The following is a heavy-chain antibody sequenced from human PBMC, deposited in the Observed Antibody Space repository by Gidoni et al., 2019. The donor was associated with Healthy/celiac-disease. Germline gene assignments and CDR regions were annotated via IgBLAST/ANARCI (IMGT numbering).Heavy chain of an antibody. D-gene: IGHD2-21*01. CDR3: AHVIQRYCGGDCYDY. J-gene: IGHJ4*02. CDR1: GFTFSSYA. Sequence: EVQLVESGGGLVQPGGSLSLSCAASGFTFSSYAMSWVRQAPGKGLEWVSAISGSGGSTYYADSVKGRFTISRDNSKNTLYLQMNSLRAEDTAVYYCAHVIQRYCGGDCYDYWGQGTLVTVSS. V-gene: IGHV3-23*04. CDR2: ISGSGGST.